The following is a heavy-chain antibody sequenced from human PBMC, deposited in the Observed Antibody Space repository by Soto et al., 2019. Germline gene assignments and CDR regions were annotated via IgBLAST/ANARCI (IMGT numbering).Heavy chain of an antibody. CDR2: IYYSGTT. CDR3: VRVPGP. J-gene: IGHJ5*02. Sequence: PSETLSLTCTVSGGSISSSSYYWGWIRQPPGKGLEWIGSIYYSGTTYYNPSLKSRVTMSVDTPKNQFSLKLNSVTAADTAVYYCVRVPGPWGQGTLVTVSS. CDR1: GGSISSSSYY. V-gene: IGHV4-39*01.